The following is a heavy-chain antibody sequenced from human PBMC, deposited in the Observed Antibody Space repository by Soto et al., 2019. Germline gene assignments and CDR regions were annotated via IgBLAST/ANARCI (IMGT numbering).Heavy chain of an antibody. J-gene: IGHJ4*02. D-gene: IGHD2-15*01. CDR3: AKDAPIGCSGGSCYAY. Sequence: QVQLVESGGGVVQPGRSLRLSCAASGFTFSSYGMHWVRQAPGKGLEWVAVISYDGSNKYYADSVKGRFTISRDNSKNTLYLQMNSLSAEDTAVYYCAKDAPIGCSGGSCYAYWGQGTLVTVSS. V-gene: IGHV3-30*18. CDR2: ISYDGSNK. CDR1: GFTFSSYG.